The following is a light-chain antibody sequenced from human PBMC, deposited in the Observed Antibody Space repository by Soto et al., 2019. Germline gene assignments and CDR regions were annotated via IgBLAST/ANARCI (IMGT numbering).Light chain of an antibody. CDR1: SRDVGGYNY. CDR3: SSYTSSSLYV. J-gene: IGLJ1*01. V-gene: IGLV2-14*01. Sequence: SALTQPASVSGSPGQAITISCTGTSRDVGGYNYVSWYQQLPGKAPKLMIYAVSDRPSGVSNRFSGSKSGNTASLTISGLQAEDEADYYCSSYTSSSLYVFGTGTKPTLL. CDR2: AVS.